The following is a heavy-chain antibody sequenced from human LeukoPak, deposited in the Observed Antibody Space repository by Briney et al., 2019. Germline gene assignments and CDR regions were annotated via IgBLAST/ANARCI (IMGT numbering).Heavy chain of an antibody. J-gene: IGHJ4*02. CDR1: GFILSSHW. V-gene: IGHV3-7*01. Sequence: GGSLRLSCAASGFILSSHWMSWVRQAPGKGLEWVANIKQDGSEKYYVDSVKGRFYISRDNAKNSLYLQMNSLRAEDTAVYYCARVEGGYYDSSGYFNYFDQWGQGALVTVSS. CDR3: ARVEGGYYDSSGYFNYFDQ. D-gene: IGHD3-22*01. CDR2: IKQDGSEK.